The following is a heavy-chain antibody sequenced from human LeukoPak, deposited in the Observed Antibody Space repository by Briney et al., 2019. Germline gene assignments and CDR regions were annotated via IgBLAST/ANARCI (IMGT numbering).Heavy chain of an antibody. CDR3: AKRRAGFGEGEFDY. Sequence: PSETLSLTCAVSGGSISSGGYSWSWIRQPPGTGLEWIGFISHSGTTSYNPSLKSRLTISVDTSKNQFSLTLTSVTAADTAMYYCAKRRAGFGEGEFDYWGQGTLVTVSS. V-gene: IGHV4-30-2*01. CDR2: ISHSGTT. CDR1: GGSISSGGYS. J-gene: IGHJ4*02. D-gene: IGHD3-10*01.